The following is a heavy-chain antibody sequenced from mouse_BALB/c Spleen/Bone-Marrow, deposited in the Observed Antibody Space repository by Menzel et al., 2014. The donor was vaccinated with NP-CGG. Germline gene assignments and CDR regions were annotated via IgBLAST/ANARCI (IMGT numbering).Heavy chain of an antibody. J-gene: IGHJ3*01. Sequence: EVQRVESGGGLVKPGGSLKLSCAASGFTFSDYYMYWVRQTPEKRLEWVVTISDAGSYTYYPDSVKGRFTISRDNAKNNLYLQMISLKSEDTAMYYCARDGDYRYAWFAYWGQGTLVTVST. D-gene: IGHD2-14*01. CDR3: ARDGDYRYAWFAY. V-gene: IGHV5-4*02. CDR2: ISDAGSYT. CDR1: GFTFSDYY.